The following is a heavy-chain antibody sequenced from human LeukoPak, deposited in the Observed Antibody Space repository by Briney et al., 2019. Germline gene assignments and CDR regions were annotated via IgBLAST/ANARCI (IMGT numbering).Heavy chain of an antibody. Sequence: SETLSLTCTVSGDSISGYYWSWIRQPAGKGLEWIGRIYASGSTNYNPSLRSRVTMSVDTSKNQFSLRLNSVTAADTAVYYCTRGFLRIDYWGQGTLVTVSS. CDR3: TRGFLRIDY. CDR2: IYASGST. J-gene: IGHJ4*02. CDR1: GDSISGYY. V-gene: IGHV4-4*07.